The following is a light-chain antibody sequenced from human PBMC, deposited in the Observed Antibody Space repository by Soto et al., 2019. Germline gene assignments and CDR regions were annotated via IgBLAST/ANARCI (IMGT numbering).Light chain of an antibody. CDR2: ESS. V-gene: IGKV3-15*01. Sequence: EIVLTQSPATLSVSPGERATLSCRASQSVSSHLAWYQQKPAPAHRLLIFESSTRATGIPARFSGSVSGTEFTLTISSLQSEDFAVYYGQQYKNWPPITFGQGTRLEIK. J-gene: IGKJ5*01. CDR3: QQYKNWPPIT. CDR1: QSVSSH.